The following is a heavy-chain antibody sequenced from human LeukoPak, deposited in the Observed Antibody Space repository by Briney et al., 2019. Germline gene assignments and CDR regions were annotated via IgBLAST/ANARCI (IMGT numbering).Heavy chain of an antibody. Sequence: GESLKISCKGSGYSFSNYWIGWVRQVPGKGLEWMGIIYPGDSDTTYSPSFQGQVTISVDKSISTAYLQWSSLKASDTAMYYCARHTQETGDDWGQGTLVTVSS. CDR3: ARHTQETGDD. CDR2: IYPGDSDT. CDR1: GYSFSNYW. V-gene: IGHV5-51*01. D-gene: IGHD7-27*01. J-gene: IGHJ4*02.